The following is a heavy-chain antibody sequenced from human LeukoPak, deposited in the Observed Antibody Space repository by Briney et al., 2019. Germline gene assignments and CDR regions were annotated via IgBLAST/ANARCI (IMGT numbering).Heavy chain of an antibody. CDR1: GGSISRSGYS. CDR3: ARGGDSSGYEGRFDP. J-gene: IGHJ5*02. D-gene: IGHD3-22*01. Sequence: SETLSLTCAVSGGSISRSGYSWSWIRQPPGKGLDWIAYTYYTGSTYYNPSLKSRVTISLDTSKNQFSLKLTSVTAADTAVYYCARGGDSSGYEGRFDPWGQGTLVTVSS. CDR2: TYYTGST. V-gene: IGHV4-30-4*07.